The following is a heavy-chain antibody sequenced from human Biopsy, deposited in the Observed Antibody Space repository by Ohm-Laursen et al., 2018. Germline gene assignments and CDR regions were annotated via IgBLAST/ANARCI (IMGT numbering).Heavy chain of an antibody. CDR3: ARRGSGGRSFDH. Sequence: SDTLSLTCAVSGGSISSFYWTWIRQPPGKGPEWIGEISDSGSTNYKPSLKSRVIISVDTSKNQFSLNLSSVTAADTAVYYCARRGSGGRSFDHWGQGTLVSVSS. CDR1: GGSISSFY. V-gene: IGHV4-59*08. J-gene: IGHJ4*02. CDR2: ISDSGST. D-gene: IGHD2-15*01.